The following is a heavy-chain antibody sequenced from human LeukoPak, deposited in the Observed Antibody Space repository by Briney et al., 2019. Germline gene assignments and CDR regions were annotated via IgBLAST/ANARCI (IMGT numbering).Heavy chain of an antibody. Sequence: PGGSLRLSCAASGFTFSSYEMNWVRQAPGKGLEWVSYISNSDGTRTYADSVKGRFTISRDNAKNSLYLEMNSLRAEDTAVYYCARDGGVDIVVVPADYWGQGTLVTVSS. D-gene: IGHD2-2*01. V-gene: IGHV3-48*03. CDR1: GFTFSSYE. CDR3: ARDGGVDIVVVPADY. CDR2: ISNSDGTR. J-gene: IGHJ4*02.